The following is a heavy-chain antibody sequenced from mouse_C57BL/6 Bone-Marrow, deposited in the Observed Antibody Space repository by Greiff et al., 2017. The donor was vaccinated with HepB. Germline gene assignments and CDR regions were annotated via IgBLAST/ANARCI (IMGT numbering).Heavy chain of an antibody. CDR1: GYTFTTYP. J-gene: IGHJ1*03. D-gene: IGHD1-1*01. V-gene: IGHV1-47*01. CDR2: FHPYNDDT. Sequence: QVQLQQSGAELVKPGASVKMSCKASGYTFTTYPIEWMKQNHGKSLEWIGNFHPYNDDTKYNEKFKGKATLTVEKSSSTVYVELSRLTSDDSAVYYCARGLYYYGSSPWYFDVWGTGTTVTVSS. CDR3: ARGLYYYGSSPWYFDV.